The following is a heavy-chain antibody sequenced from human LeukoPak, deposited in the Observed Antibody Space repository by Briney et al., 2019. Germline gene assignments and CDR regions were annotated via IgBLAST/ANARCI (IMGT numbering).Heavy chain of an antibody. Sequence: PSETLSLTCTVSGGSISSYYWSWIRQPPGKGLEWIGYIYYSGSTNYNPSLKSRVTISVDTSKNQFSLKLSSVTAAGTAVYYCARGKAEYYDFWSGTIFDYWGQGTLVTVSS. CDR3: ARGKAEYYDFWSGTIFDY. D-gene: IGHD3-3*01. CDR1: GGSISSYY. V-gene: IGHV4-59*01. CDR2: IYYSGST. J-gene: IGHJ4*02.